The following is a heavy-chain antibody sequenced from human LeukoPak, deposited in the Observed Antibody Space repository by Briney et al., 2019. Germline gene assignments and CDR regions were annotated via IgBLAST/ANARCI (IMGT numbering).Heavy chain of an antibody. CDR2: MNPNSGNT. Sequence: ASVKVSCKASGYTFTSYDTNWVRQATGQGLEWMGWMNPNSGNTGYAQKFQGRVTMTRNTSISTAYMELSSLRSEDTAVYYCATTKWGGDYVWGSYRFPHFDYWGQGTLVTVSS. CDR1: GYTFTSYD. J-gene: IGHJ4*02. D-gene: IGHD3-16*02. CDR3: ATTKWGGDYVWGSYRFPHFDY. V-gene: IGHV1-8*01.